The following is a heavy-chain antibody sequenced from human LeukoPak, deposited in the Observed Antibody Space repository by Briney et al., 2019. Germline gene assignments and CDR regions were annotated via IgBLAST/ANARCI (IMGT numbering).Heavy chain of an antibody. J-gene: IGHJ4*02. V-gene: IGHV1-3*01. CDR2: INAGNGNT. Sequence: ASVKVSCKASGYTFTNYAMHWVRQAPGQWLEWMGWINAGNGNTKYSQKFQGRVTISRDTSASTAYMELSSLRSEDTAVYYCARDVGDYACDYWGQGTLVTVSS. CDR3: ARDVGDYACDY. CDR1: GYTFTNYA. D-gene: IGHD4-17*01.